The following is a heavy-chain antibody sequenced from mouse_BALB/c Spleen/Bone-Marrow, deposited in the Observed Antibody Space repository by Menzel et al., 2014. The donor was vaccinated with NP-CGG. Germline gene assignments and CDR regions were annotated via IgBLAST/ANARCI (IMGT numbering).Heavy chain of an antibody. D-gene: IGHD1-3*01. Sequence: EVLLRESGAELVTPGESVKLSCTASGFNIKDAYMHWMKQRPEQGLEWIGRIAPGNGNTQYDPKFQGKATITADTSSNTAYLHLISLTSEDTAVYYCVRSPCEVNYWGQRTTLTLSA. V-gene: IGHV14-3*02. CDR3: VRSPCEVNY. J-gene: IGHJ3*01. CDR2: IAPGNGNT. CDR1: GFNIKDAY.